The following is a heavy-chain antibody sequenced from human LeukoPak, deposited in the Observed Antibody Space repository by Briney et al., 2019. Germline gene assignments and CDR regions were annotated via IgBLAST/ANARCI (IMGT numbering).Heavy chain of an antibody. J-gene: IGHJ3*02. Sequence: ASVKVSCKASGYTFTSYGISWVRQAPGKGLEWMGGFDPEDGETIYAQKSQGRVTMTEDTSTDTAYMELSSLRSEDTAVYYCASLYSGSYHDAFDIWGQGTMVTVSS. D-gene: IGHD1-26*01. V-gene: IGHV1-24*01. CDR2: FDPEDGET. CDR3: ASLYSGSYHDAFDI. CDR1: GYTFTSYG.